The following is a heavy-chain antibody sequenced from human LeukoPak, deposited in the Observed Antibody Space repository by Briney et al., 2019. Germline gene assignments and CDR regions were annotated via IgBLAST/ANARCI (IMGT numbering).Heavy chain of an antibody. D-gene: IGHD3-22*01. V-gene: IGHV3-15*07. CDR3: ATDFYDST. CDR2: IRSNSDGGTI. CDR1: GFTFSNAW. J-gene: IGHJ5*02. Sequence: GGSLRLSCATSGFTFSNAWMNWVRQAPGKGLEWVGRIRSNSDGGTIDYAAPVKGRLTLSRDDSKTTLYLQMNSLQTEDTAVYYCATDFYDSTWGQGTLVTVSS.